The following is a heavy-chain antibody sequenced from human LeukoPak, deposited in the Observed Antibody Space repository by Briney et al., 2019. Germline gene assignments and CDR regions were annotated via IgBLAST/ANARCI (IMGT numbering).Heavy chain of an antibody. Sequence: GGSLRLSCAASGFTSSNYEMNWVRQAPGKGLEWVSYISSSGDIIYYAASVKGRFTISRDNAKNSLYLQMNSLRAEDTAVYYCARGWFDFWGQGTLVTVSS. CDR2: ISSSGDII. J-gene: IGHJ4*02. CDR3: ARGWFDF. CDR1: GFTSSNYE. V-gene: IGHV3-48*03.